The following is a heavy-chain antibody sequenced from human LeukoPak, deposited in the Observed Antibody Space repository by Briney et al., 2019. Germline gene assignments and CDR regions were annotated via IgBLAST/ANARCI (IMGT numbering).Heavy chain of an antibody. Sequence: GGSLRLSCAASGFTFSSYWLSWVRQAPGKGLEWVANIKHDGSEKYYMDSVKGRFTISRDNAKNSLYLQMNSLRAEDKAVYYCARDSSIFGVFWGQGTLVTVSS. CDR3: ARDSSIFGVF. V-gene: IGHV3-7*01. CDR2: IKHDGSEK. J-gene: IGHJ4*02. CDR1: GFTFSSYW. D-gene: IGHD3-3*01.